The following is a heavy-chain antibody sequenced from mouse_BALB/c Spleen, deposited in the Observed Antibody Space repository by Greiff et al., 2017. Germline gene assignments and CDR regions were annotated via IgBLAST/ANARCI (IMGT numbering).Heavy chain of an antibody. V-gene: IGHV2-6-7*01. CDR1: GFSLTGYG. Sequence: QVQLKESGPGLVAPSQSLSITCTVSGFSLTGYGVNWVRQPPGKGLEWLGMIWGDGSTDYNSALKSRLSISKDNSKSQVFLKMNSLQTDDTARYYWAREVDYLYYFDYWGQGTTLTVSS. CDR2: IWGDGST. D-gene: IGHD2-4*01. J-gene: IGHJ2*01. CDR3: AREVDYLYYFDY.